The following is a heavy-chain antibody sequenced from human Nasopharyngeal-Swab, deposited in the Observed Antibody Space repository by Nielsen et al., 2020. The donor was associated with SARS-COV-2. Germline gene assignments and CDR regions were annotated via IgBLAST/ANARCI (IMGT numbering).Heavy chain of an antibody. J-gene: IGHJ4*02. V-gene: IGHV4-39*01. CDR2: IYYGGGT. CDR3: ATLSSSWYEYYFDY. D-gene: IGHD6-13*01. Sequence: SDTLSLTCTVSGGSISSSTYYWAWIRQPPGKGLEWIGSIYYGGGTYYNPSLKSRVTISVDTSKNQFSLKLSSVTAADTAVYYCATLSSSWYEYYFDYWGQGTLVTVSS. CDR1: GGSISSSTYY.